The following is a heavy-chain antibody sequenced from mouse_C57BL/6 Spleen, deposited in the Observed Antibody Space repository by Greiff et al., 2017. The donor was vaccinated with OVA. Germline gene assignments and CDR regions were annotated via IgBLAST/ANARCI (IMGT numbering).Heavy chain of an antibody. V-gene: IGHV1-81*01. CDR1: GYTFTSYG. J-gene: IGHJ3*01. CDR2: IYPRSGNT. D-gene: IGHD2-3*01. CDR3: ARSDDGYYVAY. Sequence: VQRVESGAELARPGASVKLSCKASGYTFTSYGISWVKQRTGQGLEWIGEIYPRSGNTYYNEKFKGKATLTADKSSSTAYMELRSLTSEDSAVYFCARSDDGYYVAYWGQGTLVTVSA.